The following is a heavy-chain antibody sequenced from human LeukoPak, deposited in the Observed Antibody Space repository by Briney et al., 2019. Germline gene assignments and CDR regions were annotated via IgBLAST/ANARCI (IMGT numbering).Heavy chain of an antibody. CDR1: GFTFSSYG. D-gene: IGHD5-18*01. J-gene: IGHJ4*02. CDR3: AKERDTAMVTIDY. Sequence: GGSLRLSCAASGFTFSSYGMHWVRQAPGKGLEWVAFIRYDGSNRYYADSVKGRFTISRDNSKNTLYLQMNSLRAEDTAVYYCAKERDTAMVTIDYWGQGTLVTVSS. V-gene: IGHV3-30*02. CDR2: IRYDGSNR.